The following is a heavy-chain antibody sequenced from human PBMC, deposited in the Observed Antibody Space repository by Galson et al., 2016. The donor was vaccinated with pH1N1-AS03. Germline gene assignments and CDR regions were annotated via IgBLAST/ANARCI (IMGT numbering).Heavy chain of an antibody. D-gene: IGHD6-6*01. V-gene: IGHV1-69*13. CDR1: GGTFGNYA. CDR2: IVPVFGTT. J-gene: IGHJ6*02. CDR3: TRDGAAHDYYYYGMDV. Sequence: SVKVSCKASGGTFGNYAVSWVRLAPGQGLEWLGAIVPVFGTTNSAQTFQGRLTITADASTSTANMELSGLRLDDTALYYCTRDGAAHDYYYYGMDVWGQGTTVTVSS.